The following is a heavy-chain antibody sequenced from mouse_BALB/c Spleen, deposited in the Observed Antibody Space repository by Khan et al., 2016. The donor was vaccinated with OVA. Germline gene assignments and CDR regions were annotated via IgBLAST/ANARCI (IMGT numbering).Heavy chain of an antibody. CDR2: INPSNGYT. Sequence: QVQLKESGAELARPGASVTMSCKASGYTFTSYTIHWIKKRPGQGLEWIGYINPSNGYTNYNQKFTDKATLTTDNSSTTAYLQLSSLTSDDSAVYNGVRDGAYHRNDGWFAYWGQGTLVTVAA. D-gene: IGHD2-14*01. J-gene: IGHJ3*01. CDR1: GYTFTSYT. V-gene: IGHV1-4*01. CDR3: VRDGAYHRNDGWFAY.